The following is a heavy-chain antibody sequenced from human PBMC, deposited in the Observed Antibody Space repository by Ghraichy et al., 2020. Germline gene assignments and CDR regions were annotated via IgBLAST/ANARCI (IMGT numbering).Heavy chain of an antibody. CDR3: ARAVHREGPYLDY. D-gene: IGHD6-19*01. CDR2: IKQDGSEK. J-gene: IGHJ4*02. Sequence: GGSLRLSCAASGFTFGSDWMTWVSQAPGKGLEWVGNIKQDGSEKYYVGSVKGRFSISRDNAKNSLYLQMNSLRDEDTAVYYCARAVHREGPYLDYWGQGTLVTVSS. V-gene: IGHV3-7*01. CDR1: GFTFGSDW.